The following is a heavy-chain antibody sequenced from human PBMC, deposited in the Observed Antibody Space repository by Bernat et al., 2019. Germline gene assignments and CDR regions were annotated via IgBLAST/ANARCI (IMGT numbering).Heavy chain of an antibody. D-gene: IGHD2-2*01. CDR1: GFTFSSYA. CDR2: ISGSGGST. J-gene: IGHJ4*02. Sequence: EVQLVESGGGLVQPGGSLRLSCAASGFTFSSYAMSWVRQAPGKGLEWVSAISGSGGSTYYADSVKGRFTISRDNSKNTLYLQMNSLKSEDTATYYCARATRFDATFHDLWGQGTQVTVSS. CDR3: ARATRFDATFHDL. V-gene: IGHV3-23*04.